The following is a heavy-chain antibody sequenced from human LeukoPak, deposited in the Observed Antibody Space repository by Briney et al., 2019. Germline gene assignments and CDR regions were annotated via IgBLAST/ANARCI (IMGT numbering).Heavy chain of an antibody. J-gene: IGHJ3*02. CDR1: GGSISSYY. D-gene: IGHD1-1*01. CDR3: ARVYLGYNAFDI. Sequence: PSETLSLTCTVSGGSISSYYWSWIRQPPGKGLEWIGYIYYSGSTNYNPSLKSRVTISVDTSKNQFSLKLSSVTAADTAVYYCARVYLGYNAFDIWGQGTMVTVSS. CDR2: IYYSGST. V-gene: IGHV4-59*01.